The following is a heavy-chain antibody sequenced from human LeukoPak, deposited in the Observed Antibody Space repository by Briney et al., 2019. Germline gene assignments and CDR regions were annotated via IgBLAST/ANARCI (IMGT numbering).Heavy chain of an antibody. CDR2: IYTSGST. CDR3: ARLNYCSSTSCYGALPSFDC. Sequence: SETLSLTCTVSGGSLSRYYWSWIRQPAGKGLEWIGRIYTSGSTNYNPSLKSRVTMSVDPSKNQFSLKLSSVTAADTAGYYCARLNYCSSTSCYGALPSFDCWGQGTLVTVSS. J-gene: IGHJ4*02. V-gene: IGHV4-4*07. D-gene: IGHD2-2*01. CDR1: GGSLSRYY.